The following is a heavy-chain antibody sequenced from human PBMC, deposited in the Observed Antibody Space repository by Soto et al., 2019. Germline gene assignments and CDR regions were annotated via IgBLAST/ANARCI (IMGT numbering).Heavy chain of an antibody. CDR1: GYTSTNYW. V-gene: IGHV5-51*01. Sequence: GPSLKISCEASGYTSTNYWIGWVRQMPQTVLEWMGIIYPSDYNTRYSTSFQDQVTMSVDKSIGTAYLQWSSLTASATAMYSCVRNSGKVDSSVGPRSLDYWGQGTLVTVSS. CDR3: VRNSGKVDSSVGPRSLDY. D-gene: IGHD6-13*01. CDR2: IYPSDYNT. J-gene: IGHJ4*02.